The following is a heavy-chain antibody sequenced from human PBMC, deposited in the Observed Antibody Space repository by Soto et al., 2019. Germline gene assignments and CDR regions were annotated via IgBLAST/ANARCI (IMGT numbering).Heavy chain of an antibody. CDR1: GFTFSSYA. J-gene: IGHJ6*03. D-gene: IGHD3-10*01. CDR2: ISGSGGST. Sequence: GGSLRLSCAASGFTFSSYAMSWVRQAPGKGQEWVSAISGSGGSTYYADSVKGRFTISRDNSKNTLYLQMNSLRAEDTAVYYCAKVSDGSGKPRLHDYYYYMDVWGKGTTVTVSS. V-gene: IGHV3-23*01. CDR3: AKVSDGSGKPRLHDYYYYMDV.